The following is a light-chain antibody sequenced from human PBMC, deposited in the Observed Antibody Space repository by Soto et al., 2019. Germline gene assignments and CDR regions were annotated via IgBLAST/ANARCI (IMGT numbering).Light chain of an antibody. V-gene: IGLV2-14*01. Sequence: QSVLTQPASVSGSPGQAITISGTGTSIDVGSYNYVSWYQQHPGKAPNLMIYQVSDRPSGISSRFSGSKSGNTASPTISGLQTEDEAAYYCSSYTSSSTLFGTGTKVTVL. CDR1: SIDVGSYNY. CDR2: QVS. CDR3: SSYTSSSTL. J-gene: IGLJ1*01.